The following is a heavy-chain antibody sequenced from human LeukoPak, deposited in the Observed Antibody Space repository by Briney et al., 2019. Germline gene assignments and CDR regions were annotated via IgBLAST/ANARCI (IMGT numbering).Heavy chain of an antibody. CDR1: GGTFSSYA. V-gene: IGHV1-69*05. Sequence: ASVKVSCKASGGTFSSYAISWVRQAPGQGLEWMGGIIPIFGTANYAQKFQGRVTITTDESTSTAYMELSSPRSEDTAVYYCARTSSSWYLLFDYWGQGTLVTVSS. CDR3: ARTSSSWYLLFDY. D-gene: IGHD6-13*01. J-gene: IGHJ4*02. CDR2: IIPIFGTA.